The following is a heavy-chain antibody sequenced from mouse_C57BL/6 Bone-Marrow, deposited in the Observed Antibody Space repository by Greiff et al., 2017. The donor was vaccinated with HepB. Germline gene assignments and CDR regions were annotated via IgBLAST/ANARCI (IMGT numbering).Heavy chain of an antibody. Sequence: LVESGPELVKPGASVKISCKASGYAFSSSWMNWVKQRPGKGLEWIGRIYPGDGDTNYNGKFKGKATLTADKSSSTAYMELRSLTSEDTAVYYCARWLLYFDYWGQGTTLTVSS. CDR2: IYPGDGDT. D-gene: IGHD2-3*01. CDR1: GYAFSSSW. J-gene: IGHJ2*01. V-gene: IGHV1-82*01. CDR3: ARWLLYFDY.